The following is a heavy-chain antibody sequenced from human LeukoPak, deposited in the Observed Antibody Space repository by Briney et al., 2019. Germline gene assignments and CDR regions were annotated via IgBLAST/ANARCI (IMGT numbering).Heavy chain of an antibody. V-gene: IGHV1-24*01. J-gene: IGHJ1*01. D-gene: IGHD1-26*01. CDR3: VIAPYTGTYTPGGN. Sequence: ASVKVSCKISGYTLNELSIHWVRQAPGKGLEWMGGFDPEDGETIYAQRFQSRVTLTPDTSTDTAYLELSSLRSEDTAVYYCVIAPYTGTYTPGGNWGQGTLVTVSS. CDR1: GYTLNELS. CDR2: FDPEDGET.